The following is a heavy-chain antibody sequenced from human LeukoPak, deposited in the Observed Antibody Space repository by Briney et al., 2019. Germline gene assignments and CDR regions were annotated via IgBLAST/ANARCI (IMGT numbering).Heavy chain of an antibody. Sequence: GGSLRLSCAASGFTFSSYWMSWVRQAPGKGLEWVANIKQDGSEKYYVDSVKGRFTISRDNAKNSLYLQMNSLRAEDTAVYYCARDLRDFWRDDAFDIWGQGTMATVSS. V-gene: IGHV3-7*01. CDR1: GFTFSSYW. CDR2: IKQDGSEK. J-gene: IGHJ3*02. D-gene: IGHD3-3*01. CDR3: ARDLRDFWRDDAFDI.